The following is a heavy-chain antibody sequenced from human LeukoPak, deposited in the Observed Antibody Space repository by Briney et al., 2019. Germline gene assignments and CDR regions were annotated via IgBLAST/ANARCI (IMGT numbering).Heavy chain of an antibody. V-gene: IGHV3-23*01. CDR2: ISGSGGST. Sequence: GGSLGLSCAASGFTFSSYCMSWVRQAPGKGLEWVSAISGSGGSTYYADSVKGRFTISRDNSKNTLYLQMNSLRAEDTAVYYCARAVPYSSSWYWFDPWGQGTLVTVSS. D-gene: IGHD6-13*01. CDR1: GFTFSSYC. CDR3: ARAVPYSSSWYWFDP. J-gene: IGHJ5*02.